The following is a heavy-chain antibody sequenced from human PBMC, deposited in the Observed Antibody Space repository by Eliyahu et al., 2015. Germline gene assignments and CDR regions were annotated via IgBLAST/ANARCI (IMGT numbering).Heavy chain of an antibody. CDR3: LGYDFGSGYTD. V-gene: IGHV3-15*01. CDR2: IKTKTDSGTP. CDR1: GFXFKNAW. D-gene: IGHD3-3*01. Sequence: EGQVVESGGGLVKPGGSLRLSCAASGFXFKNAWMSWVRQAPGKGLEWVGRIKTKTDSGTPEYAAPVKGRFTISRDDSEKTMYLEMNSLKTEDTAVYYCLGYDFGSGYTDWGQGTLVTVSS. J-gene: IGHJ4*02.